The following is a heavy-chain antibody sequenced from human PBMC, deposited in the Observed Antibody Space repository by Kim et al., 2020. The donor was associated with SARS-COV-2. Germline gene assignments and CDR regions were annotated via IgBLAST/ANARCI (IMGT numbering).Heavy chain of an antibody. CDR2: LSNSGTGT. Sequence: GGSLRLSCVASGFTFSNYAMTWVRQAPGKGLEWVSGLSNSGTGTDYADSVKGRFTISRDNSKNTLYLQMNSLRAEDTAVYYCAKDRIYRSNWYQFDSWGQGTLVTVSS. J-gene: IGHJ4*02. V-gene: IGHV3-23*01. CDR1: GFTFSNYA. CDR3: AKDRIYRSNWYQFDS. D-gene: IGHD6-13*01.